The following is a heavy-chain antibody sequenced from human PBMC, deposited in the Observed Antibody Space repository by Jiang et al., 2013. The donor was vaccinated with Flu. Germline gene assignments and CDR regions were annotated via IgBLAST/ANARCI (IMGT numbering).Heavy chain of an antibody. CDR2: IYTSGST. V-gene: IGHV4-61*02. Sequence: PGLVKPSQTLSLTCTVSGGSISSGSYYWSWIRQPAGKGLEWIGRIYTSGSTNYNPSLKSRVTISVDTSKNQFSLKLSSVTAADTAVYYCARAVRTATVTTLGLGYYYYGMDVWGQGTTVTVSS. CDR1: GGSISSGSYY. D-gene: IGHD4-17*01. CDR3: ARAVRTATVTTLGLGYYYYGMDV. J-gene: IGHJ6*02.